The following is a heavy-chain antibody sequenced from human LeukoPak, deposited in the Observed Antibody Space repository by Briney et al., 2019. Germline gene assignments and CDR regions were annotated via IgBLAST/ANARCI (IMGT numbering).Heavy chain of an antibody. CDR1: GGTFSSYA. CDR2: IIPIFGTA. V-gene: IGHV1-69*05. Sequence: GASVKVSCKASGGTFSSYAISWVRQAPGQGLEWMGGIIPIFGTANYAQKFQGRVTITTDESTSTAYMELSSLRSEDTAVYYCARALGVGATTFDYWGQGTLVTVSS. J-gene: IGHJ4*02. CDR3: ARALGVGATTFDY. D-gene: IGHD1-26*01.